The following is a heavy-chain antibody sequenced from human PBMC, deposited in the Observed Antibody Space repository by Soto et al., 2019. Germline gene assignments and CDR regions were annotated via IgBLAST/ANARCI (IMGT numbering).Heavy chain of an antibody. CDR1: GFTCSTYS. V-gene: IGHV3-21*02. CDR3: ARDLGVALATLTLDS. CDR2: ITTSSSFR. Sequence: EVQLVESGGGLVKPGGSLRLSCVASGFTCSTYSMNWVRQAPGKGLEWVTDITTSSSFRFYADSMKGRFTISRDDAKNSLYLQMNSLRVEDTGVYYCARDLGVALATLTLDSWGQGTLVTVSS. D-gene: IGHD2-15*01. J-gene: IGHJ4*02.